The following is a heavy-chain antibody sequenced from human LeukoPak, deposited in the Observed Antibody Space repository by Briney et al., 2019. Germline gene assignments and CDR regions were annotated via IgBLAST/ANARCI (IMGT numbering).Heavy chain of an antibody. D-gene: IGHD2-2*02. CDR2: IIPILGIA. CDR1: GGTFSSYT. V-gene: IGHV1-69*02. J-gene: IGHJ3*02. CDR3: ARVGRDIVVVPAAIPHDAFDI. Sequence: SVKVSCKAYGGTFSSYTISWVRQAPGQGLELMGRIIPILGIANYAQKFQGRVTITADKSTSTAYMELSSLRSEDTAVYYCARVGRDIVVVPAAIPHDAFDIWGQGTMVTVSS.